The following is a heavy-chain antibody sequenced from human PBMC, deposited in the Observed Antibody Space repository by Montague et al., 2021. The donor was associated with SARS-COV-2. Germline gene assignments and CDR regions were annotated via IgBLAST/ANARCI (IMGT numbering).Heavy chain of an antibody. Sequence: SETLSLTCAVYGGSFSGYYWTWIRQSPRKGLEWIGEINHSGSTNYNPSLKSRVTTSVDTSKNQLSLKLSSVTAADTAVYYCACGEITTRGLIYYYGMDVWGQGTTVTVSS. CDR3: ACGEITTRGLIYYYGMDV. D-gene: IGHD4-11*01. CDR1: GGSFSGYY. J-gene: IGHJ6*02. V-gene: IGHV4-34*01. CDR2: INHSGST.